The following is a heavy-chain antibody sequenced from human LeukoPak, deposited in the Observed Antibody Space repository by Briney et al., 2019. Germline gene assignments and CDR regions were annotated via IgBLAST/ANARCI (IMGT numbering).Heavy chain of an antibody. J-gene: IGHJ5*02. CDR1: GYSISSGYY. CDR3: AKGAGGFSYYNWFDP. V-gene: IGHV4-38-2*02. Sequence: KPSETLSLTCTVSGYSISSGYYWGWIRQPPGKGLEWIGSIYYSGTTHYSPSLESRVTISVDTSKNQFSLKLASVTAADTAIYYCAKGAGGFSYYNWFDPWGQGTLVTVSS. CDR2: IYYSGTT. D-gene: IGHD5-18*01.